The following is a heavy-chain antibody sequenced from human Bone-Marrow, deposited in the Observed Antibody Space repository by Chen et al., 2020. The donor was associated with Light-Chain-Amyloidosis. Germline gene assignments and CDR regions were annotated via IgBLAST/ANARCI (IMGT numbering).Heavy chain of an antibody. CDR3: VYDSHREAAFDI. D-gene: IGHD3-22*01. J-gene: IGHJ3*02. CDR1: GGSISSSSYW. Sequence: LQLQESGPGLVKPSETLSLTCTVSGGSISSSSYWMHWVRQAPGKGLVWVSRINTDGSTTTYADSVRGRFTISRDNAKNTLFLQMSSLRAEDTAIYYCVYDSHREAAFDIWGQGTMVTVSS. CDR2: INTDGSTT. V-gene: IGHV3-74*01.